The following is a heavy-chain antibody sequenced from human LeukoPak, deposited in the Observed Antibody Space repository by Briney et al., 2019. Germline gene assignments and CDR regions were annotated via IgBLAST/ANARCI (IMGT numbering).Heavy chain of an antibody. V-gene: IGHV3-30*04. CDR3: AKAASSSWPSYYYGMDV. CDR1: GFTFTSYA. D-gene: IGHD6-13*01. J-gene: IGHJ6*02. CDR2: ISYDGSNK. Sequence: GGSLRLSCAASGFTFTSYAMHWVRQAPGKGLAWVAVISYDGSNKYYADSVKGRFTISKDNSKNTVYLQMSSLRVDDTAVYYCAKAASSSWPSYYYGMDVWGQGTTVTVSS.